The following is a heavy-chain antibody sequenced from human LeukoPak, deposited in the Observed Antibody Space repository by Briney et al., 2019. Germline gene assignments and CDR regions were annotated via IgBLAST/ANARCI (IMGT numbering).Heavy chain of an antibody. Sequence: PSETLSLTCTVSGGSTSSYYWSWIRQPPGKGLEWIGYIYYSGSTNYNPSLKSRVTISVDTSKNQFSLKLSSVTAADTAVYYCARSSIEYGSGSYFDYWGQGTLVTVSS. V-gene: IGHV4-59*01. CDR2: IYYSGST. J-gene: IGHJ4*02. D-gene: IGHD3-10*01. CDR3: ARSSIEYGSGSYFDY. CDR1: GGSTSSYY.